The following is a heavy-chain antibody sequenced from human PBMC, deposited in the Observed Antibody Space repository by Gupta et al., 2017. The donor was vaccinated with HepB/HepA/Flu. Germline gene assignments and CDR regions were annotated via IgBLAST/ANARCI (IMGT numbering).Heavy chain of an antibody. Sequence: QVQLPESGPGLVTPSQPLSLTCTVSGGSVSRGGYHWNWFRQHPGKGLAWIGDIYYSGHTSYNPALKRRAVISIGTSKNQFSLQLSSVTAADTAVYYCAVDVWGLECFQANWGQGILVTVSS. CDR3: AVDVWGLECFQAN. J-gene: IGHJ4*02. V-gene: IGHV4-31*03. CDR1: GGSVSRGGYH. D-gene: IGHD3-16*01. CDR2: IYYSGHT.